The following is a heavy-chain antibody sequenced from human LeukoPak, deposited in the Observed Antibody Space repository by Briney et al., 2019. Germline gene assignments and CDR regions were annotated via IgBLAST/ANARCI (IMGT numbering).Heavy chain of an antibody. D-gene: IGHD3-22*01. CDR3: ARDGYDSSGYYFSFDY. CDR2: IYYSGST. Sequence: ASETLSLTCTVSGGSISSYYWSWIRQPPGKGLEWIGYIYYSGSTNYNPSLKSRVTISVDRSKNQFSLKLSSVTAADTAVYYCARDGYDSSGYYFSFDYWGQGTLVTVSS. J-gene: IGHJ4*02. V-gene: IGHV4-59*12. CDR1: GGSISSYY.